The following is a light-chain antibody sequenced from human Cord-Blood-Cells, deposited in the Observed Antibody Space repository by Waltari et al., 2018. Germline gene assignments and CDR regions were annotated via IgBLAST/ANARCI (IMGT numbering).Light chain of an antibody. Sequence: QSALTQPRSVSGSPGQSVTISCTGTSSDVGGYNYVSWYQQHPGKAPKLMIYDVSKRPSGVRERFSGSKSGNTASLTISGLQAEDEADYYCCSYAGSYTLVFGGGTKLTVL. V-gene: IGLV2-11*01. CDR1: SSDVGGYNY. CDR3: CSYAGSYTLV. CDR2: DVS. J-gene: IGLJ2*01.